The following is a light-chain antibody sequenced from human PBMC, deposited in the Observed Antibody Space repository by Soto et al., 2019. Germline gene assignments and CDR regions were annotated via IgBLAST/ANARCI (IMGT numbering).Light chain of an antibody. Sequence: QSVLTQPPSLSAAAGQKVTISCSGSSSNIGNNFVSWYQQLPGAAPKLLTYDNDRRPSGIPDRFSGSESGTSATLVITGLQAGDEADYYCGTWDTSLSAGVFGTGTKLTVL. CDR1: SSNIGNNF. CDR2: DND. V-gene: IGLV1-51*01. J-gene: IGLJ1*01. CDR3: GTWDTSLSAGV.